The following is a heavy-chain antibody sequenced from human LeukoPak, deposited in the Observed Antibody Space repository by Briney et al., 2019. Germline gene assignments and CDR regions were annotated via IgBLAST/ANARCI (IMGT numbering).Heavy chain of an antibody. D-gene: IGHD2-2*02. V-gene: IGHV4-31*03. CDR3: ARGQAGDIVVVPAAIFGMDV. J-gene: IGHJ6*02. CDR1: GGSISSGGYY. Sequence: SQTLSLTCTVSGGSISSGGYYWSWIRQHPGKGLEWIGYIYYSGSTYYNPSLKSRVTISVDTSKNQFSLKLSSVTAADTAVYYCARGQAGDIVVVPAAIFGMDVWGQGTTVTVSS. CDR2: IYYSGST.